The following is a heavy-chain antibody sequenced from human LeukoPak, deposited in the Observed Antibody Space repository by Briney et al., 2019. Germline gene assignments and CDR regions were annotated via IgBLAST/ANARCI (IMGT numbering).Heavy chain of an antibody. V-gene: IGHV4-4*07. CDR1: GGSISSYY. D-gene: IGHD6-25*01. CDR2: INTSGST. CDR3: AREGGDPRWLDP. J-gene: IGHJ5*02. Sequence: PSETLSLTCTDSGGSISSYYWTWIRQSAGKGLEWIGRINTSGSTNYNPSLRSRVTISVNTSKNQFSLNLTSVTAADTAVYSCAREGGDPRWLDPWGQGTLVTVSS.